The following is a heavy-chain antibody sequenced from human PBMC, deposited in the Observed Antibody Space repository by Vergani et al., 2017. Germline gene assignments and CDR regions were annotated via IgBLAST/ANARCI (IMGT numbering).Heavy chain of an antibody. Sequence: QVQLQQWGAGLLKPSETLSLTCAVYGGSFSGYYWSWIRQPPGKGLEWIGEINHSGSTNYNPSLKSRVTISGDTSKNQFSLKLSSVTAADTAVYYCARGRGSRLYYYYMDVWGKGTTVTVSS. CDR2: INHSGST. CDR1: GGSFSGYY. J-gene: IGHJ6*03. V-gene: IGHV4-34*01. CDR3: ARGRGSRLYYYYMDV. D-gene: IGHD2-2*01.